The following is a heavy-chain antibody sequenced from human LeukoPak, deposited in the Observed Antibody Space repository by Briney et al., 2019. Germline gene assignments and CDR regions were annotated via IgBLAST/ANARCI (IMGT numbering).Heavy chain of an antibody. CDR3: ARDFRYGDYERYFDV. Sequence: SETLSLTCAVYGGSFSGHYWSWIRQPPGKGLEWIGEINHTGRTSRKSSLKSRLTISVDTSKNQFSLNLSSVTAADTAVYYCARDFRYGDYERYFDVWGRGTLVTVSS. J-gene: IGHJ2*01. CDR1: GGSFSGHY. CDR2: INHTGRT. V-gene: IGHV4-34*01. D-gene: IGHD4-17*01.